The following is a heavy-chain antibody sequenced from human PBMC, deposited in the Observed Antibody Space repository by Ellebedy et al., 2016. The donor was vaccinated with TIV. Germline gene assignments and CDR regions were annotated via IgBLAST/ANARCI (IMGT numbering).Heavy chain of an antibody. CDR2: ISSSSSTM. J-gene: IGHJ3*02. V-gene: IGHV3-48*02. CDR3: ARVGVLERLGAFDI. Sequence: GESLKISCAASGFTFSSYSLNWVRQAPGKGLEWVSYISSSSSTMYYADSVKGRFTISRDNAKSSLFLQMNSLGDEDTAVYYCARVGVLERLGAFDIWGQGTMVTVSS. CDR1: GFTFSSYS. D-gene: IGHD1-1*01.